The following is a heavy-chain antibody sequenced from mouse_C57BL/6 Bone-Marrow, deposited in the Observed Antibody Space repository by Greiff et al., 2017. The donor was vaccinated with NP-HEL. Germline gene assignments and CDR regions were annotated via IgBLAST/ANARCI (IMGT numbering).Heavy chain of an antibody. CDR1: GFSLTSYG. D-gene: IGHD1-1*01. V-gene: IGHV2-2*01. J-gene: IGHJ2*01. CDR2: IWSGGST. CDR3: ARNSPVEGHYSDY. Sequence: VMLVESGPGLVQPSQSLSITCTVSGFSLTSYGVHWVRQSPGKGLEWLGVIWSGGSTDYNAAFISRLSISKDNSKRQVFFKMNSLQADDTAIYYCARNSPVEGHYSDYWGQGTTLTDSS.